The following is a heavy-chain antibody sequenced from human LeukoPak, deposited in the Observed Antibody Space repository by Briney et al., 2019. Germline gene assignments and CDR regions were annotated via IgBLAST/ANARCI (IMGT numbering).Heavy chain of an antibody. CDR3: GKSQEDDNSGYYYSNFDY. CDR1: GFTFSSYA. D-gene: IGHD3-22*01. Sequence: GGSLRLSCAASGFTFSSYAMSWVRQAPGKGLEWVSAISGGGGATYYADSVKGRFTISRDHPRNTLYLQMNSLGAEDTAVYYCGKSQEDDNSGYYYSNFDYWGQGTLVTVSS. CDR2: ISGGGGAT. V-gene: IGHV3-23*01. J-gene: IGHJ4*02.